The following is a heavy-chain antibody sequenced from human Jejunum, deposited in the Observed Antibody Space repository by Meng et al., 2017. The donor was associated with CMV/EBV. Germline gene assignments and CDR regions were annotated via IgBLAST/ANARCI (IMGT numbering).Heavy chain of an antibody. CDR2: ISSRGSTI. D-gene: IGHD3-22*01. V-gene: IGHV3-11*01. CDR3: ARSKKTFNYDTSGPDAFDI. J-gene: IGHJ3*02. Sequence: DYYMSWIRQAPGKGLEWVSYISSRGSTIYYADSVKGRFTSSRDNAKNSLYLQMNSLRAEDRAVYYCARSKKTFNYDTSGPDAFDIWGQGTMVTVSS. CDR1: DYY.